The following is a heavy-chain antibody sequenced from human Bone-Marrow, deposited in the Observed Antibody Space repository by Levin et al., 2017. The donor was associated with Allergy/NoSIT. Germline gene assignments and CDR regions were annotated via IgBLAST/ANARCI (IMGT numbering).Heavy chain of an antibody. V-gene: IGHV2-5*02. J-gene: IGHJ3*02. CDR2: IYWGDDK. Sequence: GSGPTLVKPTQTLTLTCTFSGFSLSTSGVGVGWIRQPPGKALEWLALIYWGDDKRYSPSLQSRLTITKDTSKNQVVLTMTNMDPVDTATYYCAHNSPWPIKGAFDIWGQGTMVTVSS. CDR1: GFSLSTSGVG. D-gene: IGHD3-9*01. CDR3: AHNSPWPIKGAFDI.